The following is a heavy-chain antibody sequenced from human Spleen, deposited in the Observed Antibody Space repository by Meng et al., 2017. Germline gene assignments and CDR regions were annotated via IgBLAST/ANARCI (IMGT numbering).Heavy chain of an antibody. CDR1: GASISSGGYY. CDR2: IYDSGST. Sequence: QLQLQGAGPVLVKPSQTLSLTCTVSGASISSGGYYWSWIRQHPGKGLEWIASIYDSGSTFYNPSLTSRVTISVDRSKKYFSLRLNSVTAADTAVYYCARGSNYYDSSGYYRKAFDIWGQGTMVTVSS. J-gene: IGHJ3*02. V-gene: IGHV4-31*03. CDR3: ARGSNYYDSSGYYRKAFDI. D-gene: IGHD3-22*01.